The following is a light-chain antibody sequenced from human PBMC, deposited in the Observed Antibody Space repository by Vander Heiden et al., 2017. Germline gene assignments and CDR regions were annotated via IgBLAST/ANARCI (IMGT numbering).Light chain of an antibody. J-gene: IGLJ2*01. V-gene: IGLV1-40*01. CDR1: SSNIGADYD. Sequence: QSLLTQPPSVSGPPGQTVISSFTGSSSNIGADYDVHWYQHLPGTAPKLLIYGNTLRASGVPDRFSGSKSATSASLAITGLQAEDEADYYCQSLDSGLGVIFGGGTRLTV. CDR3: QSLDSGLGVI. CDR2: GNT.